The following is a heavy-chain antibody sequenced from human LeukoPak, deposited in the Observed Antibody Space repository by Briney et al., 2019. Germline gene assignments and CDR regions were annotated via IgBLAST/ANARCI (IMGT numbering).Heavy chain of an antibody. CDR1: GGSISGSSYY. D-gene: IGHD3-22*01. CDR2: IYYSGST. CDR3: ASFPYYYDSSGIDY. V-gene: IGHV4-39*01. Sequence: SETLSLTCTVSGGSISGSSYYWGWIRQPPGKGLEWIGSIYYSGSTYYNPSLKSRVTISVDTSKNQFSLKLSSVTAADTAVYYCASFPYYYDSSGIDYWGQGTLVTVSS. J-gene: IGHJ4*02.